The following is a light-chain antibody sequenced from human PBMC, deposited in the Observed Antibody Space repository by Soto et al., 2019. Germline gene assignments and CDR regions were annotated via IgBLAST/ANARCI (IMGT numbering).Light chain of an antibody. Sequence: QSVLTQPASVSGSPGQSITISCTGTSSDVGGYNYVSWYQQHPGKAPKLMIYEVSNRPSGVSNRFSGSKSGNTASLTISGLQAEYEADYYCSSYTSSGTRVFGTGSKVTVL. J-gene: IGLJ1*01. CDR2: EVS. CDR3: SSYTSSGTRV. V-gene: IGLV2-14*01. CDR1: SSDVGGYNY.